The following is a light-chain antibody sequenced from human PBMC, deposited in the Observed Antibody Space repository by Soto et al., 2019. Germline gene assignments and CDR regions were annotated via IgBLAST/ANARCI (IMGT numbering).Light chain of an antibody. J-gene: IGKJ5*01. V-gene: IGKV3-20*01. Sequence: EIVLTQSPGTLSLSPGERATLSCRASQSVSSSYLAWYQQKPGQAPRLLIYGASSRATGIPDRFSGSGSGTDFTLTISRLEPEDFAVYYCQQCGSSPITFGQGTRWRL. CDR3: QQCGSSPIT. CDR1: QSVSSSY. CDR2: GAS.